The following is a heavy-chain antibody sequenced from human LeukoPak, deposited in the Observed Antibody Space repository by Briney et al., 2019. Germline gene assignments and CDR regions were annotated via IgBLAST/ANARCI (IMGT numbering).Heavy chain of an antibody. CDR3: ARDRRDRGIPYMDV. J-gene: IGHJ6*03. Sequence: GASLKGSCKASGYTFTNYYMHWVRQAPGQGLEWLGLITPSGGSTWYAQKFQGRVTMTRDMSTSTAYMELSSLRSEDTAVYYCARDRRDRGIPYMDVWGKGTTVTVSS. D-gene: IGHD3-10*01. V-gene: IGHV1-46*01. CDR1: GYTFTNYY. CDR2: ITPSGGST.